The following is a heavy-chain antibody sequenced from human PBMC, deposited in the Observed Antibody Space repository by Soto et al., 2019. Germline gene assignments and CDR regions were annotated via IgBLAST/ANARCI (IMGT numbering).Heavy chain of an antibody. J-gene: IGHJ4*02. CDR2: IDNTGSSA. Sequence: EVRLVESGGGLVQPGGSLRLSCAASGFPFSSHGLQWVRQVPGRGLVWVSRIDNTGSSAIYADSVRGRFTVSRDNAKDTLYLHMNSLRAEDTAVYYCATLNGYDYWGQGTRVTVSS. CDR3: ATLNGYDY. V-gene: IGHV3-74*01. CDR1: GFPFSSHG. D-gene: IGHD5-12*01.